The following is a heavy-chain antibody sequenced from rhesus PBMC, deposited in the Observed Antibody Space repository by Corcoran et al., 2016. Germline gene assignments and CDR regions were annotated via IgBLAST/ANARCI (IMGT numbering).Heavy chain of an antibody. CDR2: IPYGGRT. V-gene: IGHV4-122*02. Sequence: VQLQESVQGLVKPSETLSLTCAVSGYSISRGYYWSRNRQPPGKGLDWIGDIPYGGRTSYNPCPKSRVTISRDTSKNQCSLRLSAVTAADTAVYYCAGTGYLDFNYWGQGVLVTVSS. D-gene: IGHD3-3*01. CDR3: AGTGYLDFNY. CDR1: GYSISRGYY. J-gene: IGHJ4*01.